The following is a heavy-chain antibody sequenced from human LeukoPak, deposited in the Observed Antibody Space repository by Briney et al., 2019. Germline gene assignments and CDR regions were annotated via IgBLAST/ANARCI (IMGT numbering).Heavy chain of an antibody. J-gene: IGHJ4*02. Sequence: SETLSLTCTVSGGSISSSSYYWGWIRQPPGKGLEWIGSIYYSGSTYYNPSLKSRVTISVDTSKNQFSLKLSSVTAADTAVYYCARDARYYGSGSYGGYWGQGTLVTVSS. CDR2: IYYSGST. V-gene: IGHV4-39*07. CDR3: ARDARYYGSGSYGGY. D-gene: IGHD3-10*01. CDR1: GGSISSSSYY.